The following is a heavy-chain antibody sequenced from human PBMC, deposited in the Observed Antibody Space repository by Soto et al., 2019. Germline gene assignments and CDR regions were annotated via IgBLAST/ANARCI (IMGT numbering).Heavy chain of an antibody. CDR2: IYSAGST. CDR1: GFPVSSNY. J-gene: IGHJ3*02. V-gene: IGHV3-66*01. CDR3: ARDYRFNIVAPSFDI. D-gene: IGHD5-12*01. Sequence: PVGSLRHSSAASGFPVSSNYMSWVRQAPGKGLECVSLIYSAGSTYYANSVKGRFTISRDTSKSTLYLQMNSLRAEDTAVYYCARDYRFNIVAPSFDIWGQGTMVTVSS.